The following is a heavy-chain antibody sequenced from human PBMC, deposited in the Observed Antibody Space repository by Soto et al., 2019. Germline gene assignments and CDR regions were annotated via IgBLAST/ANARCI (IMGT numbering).Heavy chain of an antibody. V-gene: IGHV3-30*18. CDR2: VSYDGSRQ. Sequence: SCAASGFTFRTYGMHWVRQSPGKGLEWVAVVSYDGSRQYYRESVRGRFIISRDNSKNTLSLQMNSLRPEDTSVYFCAKGQIPGSTGSPGYFDSWGQGAGVTVSS. D-gene: IGHD2-2*03. CDR1: GFTFRTYG. CDR3: AKGQIPGSTGSPGYFDS. J-gene: IGHJ4*02.